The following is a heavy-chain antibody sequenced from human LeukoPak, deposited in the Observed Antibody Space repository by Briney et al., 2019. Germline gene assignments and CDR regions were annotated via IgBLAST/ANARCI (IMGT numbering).Heavy chain of an antibody. CDR2: IYYSGST. D-gene: IGHD6-19*01. Sequence: LRLSCAASGFTFSSSAMSWIRQHPGKGLEWIGYIYYSGSTYYNPSLKSRVTISVDTSKNQFSLKLSSVTAADTAVYYCAGAQWPELGDFDYWGQGTLVTVSS. CDR3: AGAQWPELGDFDY. J-gene: IGHJ4*02. CDR1: GFTFSSSA. V-gene: IGHV4-31*02.